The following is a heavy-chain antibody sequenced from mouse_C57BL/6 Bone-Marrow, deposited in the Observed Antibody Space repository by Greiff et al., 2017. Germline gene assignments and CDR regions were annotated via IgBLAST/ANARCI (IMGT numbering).Heavy chain of an antibody. CDR2: INPSSGYT. J-gene: IGHJ1*03. CDR3: ARDYYGSSYWYFDV. V-gene: IGHV1-4*01. Sequence: VQLQQSGAELARPGASVKMSCKASGYTFTSYTMHWVKQRHGQGLEWIGYINPSSGYTKYNQKFKDKVTLTADKSSSTAYMQLRSLTSEDSAVYYCARDYYGSSYWYFDVWGTGTTVTVSS. D-gene: IGHD1-1*01. CDR1: GYTFTSYT.